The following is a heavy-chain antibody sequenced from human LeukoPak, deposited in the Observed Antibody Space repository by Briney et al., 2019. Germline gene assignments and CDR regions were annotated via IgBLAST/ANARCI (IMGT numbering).Heavy chain of an antibody. CDR2: IRKKPNSYTT. D-gene: IGHD1-20*01. Sequence: PGGSLRLSCAASGFTFCYHFMDWVRQAPGKGLEWVGRIRKKPNSYTTEYAASVKGRFTFSRDDSKNSLYLQMNSLETEDTAVYYCARVSVITGSTDALDFWGQGTMVTVSS. CDR3: ARVSVITGSTDALDF. V-gene: IGHV3-72*01. J-gene: IGHJ3*01. CDR1: GFTFCYHF.